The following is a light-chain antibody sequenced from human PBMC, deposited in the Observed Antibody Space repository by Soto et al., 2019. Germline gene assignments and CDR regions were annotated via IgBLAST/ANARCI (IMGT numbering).Light chain of an antibody. V-gene: IGKV1-5*03. CDR1: QSISTW. CDR2: KAS. J-gene: IGKJ5*01. CDR3: QQYNDSFPYT. Sequence: DIQMTQSPSTLSASVGDRVTITCRASQSISTWLAWYQQKPGTAPKLLNYKASTLESGVPSRFSGSRSGTEFTLTVSSLQPDDFATYYCQQYNDSFPYTFGQGTRLEIK.